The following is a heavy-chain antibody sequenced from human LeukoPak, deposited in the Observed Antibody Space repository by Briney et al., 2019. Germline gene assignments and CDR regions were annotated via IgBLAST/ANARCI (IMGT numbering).Heavy chain of an antibody. Sequence: QAGGSLRLSCAASGFTFSSYWRHWVRQAPGKGLVWVSRINSDGSSTSYADSVKGRFTISRDNAKNTLYLQMNSLRAEDTAVYYCASLASVVDFDYWGQGTLVTVSS. J-gene: IGHJ4*02. CDR1: GFTFSSYW. V-gene: IGHV3-74*01. CDR2: INSDGSST. CDR3: ASLASVVDFDY. D-gene: IGHD4-23*01.